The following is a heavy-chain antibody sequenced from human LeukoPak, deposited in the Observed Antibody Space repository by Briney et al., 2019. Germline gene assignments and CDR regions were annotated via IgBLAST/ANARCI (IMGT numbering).Heavy chain of an antibody. D-gene: IGHD1-26*01. V-gene: IGHV4-31*03. CDR2: IYYSGST. CDR3: ARVLWEPLRSDAFDI. Sequence: PSQTLSLTCTVSGGSISSGGYYWSWIRQHPGKGLEWIGYIYYSGSTYYNPSLKSRVTISVDTPKNQFSLKLSSVTAADTAVYYCARVLWEPLRSDAFDIWGQGTMVTVSS. J-gene: IGHJ3*02. CDR1: GGSISSGGYY.